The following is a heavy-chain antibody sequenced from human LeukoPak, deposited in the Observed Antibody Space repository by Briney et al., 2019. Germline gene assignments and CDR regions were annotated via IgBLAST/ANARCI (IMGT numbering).Heavy chain of an antibody. Sequence: GGSLRLSCAASGFTFSSYTMTWVRQAPGKGLEWVSTIRGSGGSTYYTDSVKGRFTISRDNSKNTLFLQMNSLRAEDTAVYYCAKDSVAGNLGYFDYWGQGTLVTVSS. CDR2: IRGSGGST. D-gene: IGHD6-19*01. CDR1: GFTFSSYT. CDR3: AKDSVAGNLGYFDY. V-gene: IGHV3-23*01. J-gene: IGHJ4*02.